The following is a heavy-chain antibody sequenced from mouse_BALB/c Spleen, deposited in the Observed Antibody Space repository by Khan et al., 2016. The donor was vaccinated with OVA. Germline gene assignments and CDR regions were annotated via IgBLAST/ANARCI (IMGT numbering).Heavy chain of an antibody. D-gene: IGHD1-1*01. CDR1: GISITSGNYR. Sequence: EVQLQESGPGLVKPSQTVSLTCTVTGISITSGNYRWSWIRQFPGNKLEWIGNIYYSGTVTYNPSLTSRTTITRDTSKNQFFLEMNSLTAEDTATYYCARDYDSLHWYFDVWGAGTTVTVSS. CDR2: IYYSGTV. CDR3: ARDYDSLHWYFDV. V-gene: IGHV3-5*02. J-gene: IGHJ1*01.